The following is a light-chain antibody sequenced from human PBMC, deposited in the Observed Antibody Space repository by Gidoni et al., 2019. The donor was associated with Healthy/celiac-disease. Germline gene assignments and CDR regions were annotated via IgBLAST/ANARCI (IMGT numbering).Light chain of an antibody. J-gene: IGKJ5*01. CDR3: QQYGSSSIT. Sequence: GTLSLSPGERATLSCRASQSVSSSYLAWYQQKPGQAPRLLIYGASSRATGIPDRFSGSGSGTDFTLTISRLEPEDFAVYYCQQYGSSSITFGQXTRLEIK. V-gene: IGKV3-20*01. CDR1: QSVSSSY. CDR2: GAS.